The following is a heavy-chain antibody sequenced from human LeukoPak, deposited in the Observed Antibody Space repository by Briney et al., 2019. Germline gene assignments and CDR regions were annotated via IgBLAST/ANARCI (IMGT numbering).Heavy chain of an antibody. J-gene: IGHJ4*02. V-gene: IGHV3-23*01. CDR2: ISGSGGST. D-gene: IGHD1-26*01. CDR1: GFTFSSYA. CDR3: AKVIGRPYSGSYYFDY. Sequence: GGSLRLSCAASGFTFSSYAMSWVRQAPGKGLEWVSAISGSGGSTYYVDSVKGRFTISRDNSKNTLYLQMNSLRAEDTAVYYCAKVIGRPYSGSYYFDYWGQGTLVTVSS.